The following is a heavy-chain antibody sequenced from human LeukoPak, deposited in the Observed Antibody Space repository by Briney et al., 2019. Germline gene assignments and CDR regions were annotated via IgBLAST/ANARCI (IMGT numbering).Heavy chain of an antibody. CDR1: GYSFTSYW. Sequence: GESLKISCKGSGYSFTSYWIGWVRQMPGKGLEWMGIIYPGDSDTRYSPSFQGQVTISRDNSKNTLYLQMNSLRAGDTAVYYCAKPHFDDWGQGTLVTVSS. V-gene: IGHV5-51*01. J-gene: IGHJ4*02. CDR3: AKPHFDD. CDR2: IYPGDSDT.